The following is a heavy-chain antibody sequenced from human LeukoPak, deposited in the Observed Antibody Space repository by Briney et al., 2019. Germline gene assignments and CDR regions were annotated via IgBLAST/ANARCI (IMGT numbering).Heavy chain of an antibody. V-gene: IGHV3-66*01. CDR3: ARLNFGDDY. CDR1: GFTVSSNY. Sequence: GGSLRLSCAASGFTVSSNYINWVRQAPGKGLEWVSLIYGSTSADYADSVKGRFTISGDTSMNTVYLQMNSLRAEDTAVYYCARLNFGDDYWGQGTLVTVSS. J-gene: IGHJ4*02. CDR2: IYGSTSA. D-gene: IGHD4-17*01.